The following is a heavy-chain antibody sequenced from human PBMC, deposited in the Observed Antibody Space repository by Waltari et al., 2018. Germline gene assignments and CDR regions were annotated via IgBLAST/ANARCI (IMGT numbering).Heavy chain of an antibody. CDR2: ISSSSSYI. V-gene: IGHV3-21*01. Sequence: LVESGGGLVKPGGSLRLSCAASGFTFSSYSMNWVRQAPGKGLEWVSSISSSSSYIYYADSVKGRFTISRDNAKNSLYLQMNSLSADDTAVYYCARATTPTDAFDIWGQGTMVTVSS. CDR3: ARATTPTDAFDI. CDR1: GFTFSSYS. D-gene: IGHD4-4*01. J-gene: IGHJ3*02.